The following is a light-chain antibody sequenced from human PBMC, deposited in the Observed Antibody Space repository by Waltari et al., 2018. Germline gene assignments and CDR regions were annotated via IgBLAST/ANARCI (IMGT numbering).Light chain of an antibody. J-gene: IGLJ1*01. Sequence: QSALTQPRSVSGSPGQSVTIPCTGTSSDVGTYNYVYWYQQHPGKAPKLIIYDVTKRPSGVPDRFSGSKSDNTASLTISGLQAEDEADYYCCSYAGTYTWVFGTGTKVTVL. CDR1: SSDVGTYNY. CDR3: CSYAGTYTWV. V-gene: IGLV2-11*01. CDR2: DVT.